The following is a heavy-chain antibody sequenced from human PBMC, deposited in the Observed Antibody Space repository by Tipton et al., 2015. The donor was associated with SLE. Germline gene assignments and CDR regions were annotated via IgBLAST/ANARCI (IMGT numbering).Heavy chain of an antibody. Sequence: TLSLTCAVYGGSFSVYHWTWIRQPPGKGLEWIGEINHSGSTTYNPSLKSRVTISIDMSKNQFSLKLRSVTAADTAVYYCARGTSSDILTGPFDSWGQGTPVTVSS. CDR3: ARGTSSDILTGPFDS. V-gene: IGHV4-34*01. CDR2: INHSGST. J-gene: IGHJ4*02. CDR1: GGSFSVYH. D-gene: IGHD3-9*01.